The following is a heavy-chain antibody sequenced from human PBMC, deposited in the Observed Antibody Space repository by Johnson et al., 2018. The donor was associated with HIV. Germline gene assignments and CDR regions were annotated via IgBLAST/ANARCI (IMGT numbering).Heavy chain of an antibody. V-gene: IGHV3-9*01. CDR3: ARDIMAAAGISAFDI. Sequence: VQLVESGGDLVQPGGSLRLSCVASGFTFSSCAMSWVRQAPGKGLEWVSGISWNSGSIGYADSVKGRFTISRDNAKNTLYLQMNSLRAEDTAVYYCARDIMAAAGISAFDIWGQGTMVTVSS. J-gene: IGHJ3*02. CDR1: GFTFSSCA. D-gene: IGHD6-13*01. CDR2: ISWNSGSI.